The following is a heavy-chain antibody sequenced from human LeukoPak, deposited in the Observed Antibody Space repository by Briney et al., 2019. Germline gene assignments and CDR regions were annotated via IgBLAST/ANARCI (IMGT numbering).Heavy chain of an antibody. J-gene: IGHJ4*02. CDR3: AKGLGFWSGYYTPFDY. CDR1: GFTFSSYA. Sequence: GGSLRLSCAASGFTFSSYAMSWVRQPPRKGLEWVSGITASGGSTYHADSVKGRFTISRDNSINTLNLQMNNLRAEDTAIYYCAKGLGFWSGYYTPFDYWGQGSSVTVSS. CDR2: ITASGGST. V-gene: IGHV3-23*01. D-gene: IGHD3-3*01.